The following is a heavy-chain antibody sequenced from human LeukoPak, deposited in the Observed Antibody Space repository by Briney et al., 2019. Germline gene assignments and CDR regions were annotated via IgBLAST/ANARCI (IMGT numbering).Heavy chain of an antibody. D-gene: IGHD2-8*02. J-gene: IGHJ4*02. Sequence: GGSLRLSCVASGFIFSSYAMGWVRQAPGKGLEWVSGFDGNGPNTYYADSVKGRWTISRDNSRNTLYLEMNSLRPEDTAIYYCAKPRTTGLGWAQFDYWGQGSLVTVSS. CDR1: GFIFSSYA. CDR2: FDGNGPNT. CDR3: AKPRTTGLGWAQFDY. V-gene: IGHV3-23*01.